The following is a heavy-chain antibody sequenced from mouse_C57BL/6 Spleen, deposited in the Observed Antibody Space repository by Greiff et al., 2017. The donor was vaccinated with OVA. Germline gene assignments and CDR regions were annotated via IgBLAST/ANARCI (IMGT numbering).Heavy chain of an antibody. J-gene: IGHJ4*01. Sequence: EVKLQESGPGLVKPSQSLSLTCSVTGYSITSGYYWNWIRQFPGNKLEWMGYISYDGSNNYNPSLKNRISITRDTSKNQFFLKLNSVTTEDTATYYCAIYYEGYYYAMDYWGQGTSVTVSS. CDR1: GYSITSGYY. D-gene: IGHD2-4*01. CDR3: AIYYEGYYYAMDY. V-gene: IGHV3-6*01. CDR2: ISYDGSN.